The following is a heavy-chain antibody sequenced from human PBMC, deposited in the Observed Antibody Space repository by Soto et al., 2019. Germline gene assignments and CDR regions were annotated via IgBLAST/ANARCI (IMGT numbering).Heavy chain of an antibody. J-gene: IGHJ5*02. V-gene: IGHV4-59*01. CDR2: IYYSGST. CDR1: GGSISSYY. Sequence: SETLSLTCTVSGGSISSYYCSWIRQPPGKGLEWIGYIYYSGSTNYNPSLKSRVTISVDTSKNQFSLKLSSVTAADTAVYYCARDRSSSWYDRWFDPWGQGTLVTVSS. D-gene: IGHD6-13*01. CDR3: ARDRSSSWYDRWFDP.